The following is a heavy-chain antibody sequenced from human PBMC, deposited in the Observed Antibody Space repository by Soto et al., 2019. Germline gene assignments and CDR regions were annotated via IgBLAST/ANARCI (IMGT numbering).Heavy chain of an antibody. Sequence: EVQLVESGGGLVQPGGSLRLSCAASGFTFSSYWMHWVRQAPGKGLVWVSRINSDGSSTSYADSVKGRFTISEDNAKNTLHLQMNTLRAEDTAVYYCASDFPSPRSFGELSGAGPTYYYYGMDVWGQGTTVTVSS. D-gene: IGHD3-16*02. J-gene: IGHJ6*02. CDR1: GFTFSSYW. CDR2: INSDGSST. V-gene: IGHV3-74*01. CDR3: ASDFPSPRSFGELSGAGPTYYYYGMDV.